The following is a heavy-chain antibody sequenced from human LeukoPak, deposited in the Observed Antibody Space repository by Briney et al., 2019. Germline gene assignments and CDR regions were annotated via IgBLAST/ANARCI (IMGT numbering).Heavy chain of an antibody. Sequence: GESLKISCKGSGYSFTSYWISWVRQMPGKGLEWMGRIDPSDSYTNYSPSFQGNVTISADKSISTAYLQWSSLKASDTAMYYCARRRRNDAAAGKFDYWGQGTLVTVSS. CDR1: GYSFTSYW. V-gene: IGHV5-10-1*01. CDR2: IDPSDSYT. J-gene: IGHJ4*02. D-gene: IGHD6-13*01. CDR3: ARRRRNDAAAGKFDY.